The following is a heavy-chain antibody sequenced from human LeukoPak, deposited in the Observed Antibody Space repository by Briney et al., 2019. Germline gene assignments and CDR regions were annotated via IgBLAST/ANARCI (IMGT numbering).Heavy chain of an antibody. J-gene: IGHJ4*02. CDR2: IYYSGST. Sequence: SETLSLTCTVSGGSISSSSSYWGWIRQPPGKGLEWIGSIYYSGSTYYNPSLKSRVTISVDTSKNQFSLKLSSVTAADTAVYYCARGDPYYYDSSGYYPFDYWGQGTLVTVSS. D-gene: IGHD3-22*01. CDR3: ARGDPYYYDSSGYYPFDY. V-gene: IGHV4-39*07. CDR1: GGSISSSSSY.